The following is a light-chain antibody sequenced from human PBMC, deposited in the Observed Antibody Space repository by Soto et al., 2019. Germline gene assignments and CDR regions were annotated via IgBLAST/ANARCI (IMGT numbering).Light chain of an antibody. CDR2: DVS. CDR1: SSDVGGYNF. J-gene: IGLJ2*01. CDR3: CSYAGSHFL. Sequence: QSALTQPRSVSGSPGQSVTISCTGTSSDVGGYNFVSWYQQHPGKAPKLMIYDVSQRPSGVPDRFSGSKSGNTASLTISGLQDEDEADYYCCSYAGSHFLFGSGTKLIVL. V-gene: IGLV2-11*01.